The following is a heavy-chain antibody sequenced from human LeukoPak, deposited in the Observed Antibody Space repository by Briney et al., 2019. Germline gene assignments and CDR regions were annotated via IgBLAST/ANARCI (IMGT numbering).Heavy chain of an antibody. J-gene: IGHJ4*02. CDR3: AGTYSSSWYVTH. CDR1: GGSISSYY. V-gene: IGHV4-59*08. CDR2: IYNSGST. Sequence: SETLSLTCTVSGGSISSYYWSWIRQPPGKGLEWIGYIYNSGSTNYNPSLKSRVTTSVDTSKNQFSLKLSSVTAADTAVYYCAGTYSSSWYVTHWGQGTLVTVSS. D-gene: IGHD6-13*01.